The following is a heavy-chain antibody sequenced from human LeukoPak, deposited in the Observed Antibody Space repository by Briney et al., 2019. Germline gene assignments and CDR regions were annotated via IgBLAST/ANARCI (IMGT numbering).Heavy chain of an antibody. D-gene: IGHD3-10*01. CDR2: ISAYNGNT. CDR3: ARTLHFGPYYFDY. CDR1: GYTFTSYA. V-gene: IGHV1-18*01. J-gene: IGHJ4*02. Sequence: ASVKVSCKASGYTFTSYAMHWVRQAPGQRLEWMGWISAYNGNTNYAQKLQGRVTMTTDTSTSTAYMELRSLRSDDTAVYYCARTLHFGPYYFDYWGQGTLVTVSS.